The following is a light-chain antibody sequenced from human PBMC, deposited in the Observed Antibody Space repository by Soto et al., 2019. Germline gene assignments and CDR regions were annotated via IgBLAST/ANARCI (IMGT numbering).Light chain of an antibody. CDR2: RAS. CDR1: QSISSY. J-gene: IGKJ2*01. Sequence: DIQLTQSPSSLSASVGDRVIITCRASQSISSYLNWYQHKPGKAPKLLIYRASTLQSGVPSRFSGSGSGTDFTLTISSLQPEDFAAYYCQQSYTIPFNFGQGTNLEIK. CDR3: QQSYTIPFN. V-gene: IGKV1-39*01.